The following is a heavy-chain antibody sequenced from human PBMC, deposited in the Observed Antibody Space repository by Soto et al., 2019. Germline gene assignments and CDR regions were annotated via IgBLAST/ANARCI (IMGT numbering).Heavy chain of an antibody. J-gene: IGHJ4*02. V-gene: IGHV3-21*01. Sequence: NLGGSPRLSCAAPRVTLSSYIINLVRHAPGKGLEWVSSISSSSTYIYYADSVKGRFTISRDNAKNSLYLQMNSLRAEDTAVYYCARDLPHMPGEALWGQGTLVTVSS. CDR2: ISSSSTYI. CDR3: ARDLPHMPGEAL. CDR1: RVTLSSYI. D-gene: IGHD3-16*01.